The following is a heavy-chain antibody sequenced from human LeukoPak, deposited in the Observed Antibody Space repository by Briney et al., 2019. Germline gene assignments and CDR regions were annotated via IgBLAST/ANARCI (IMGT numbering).Heavy chain of an antibody. CDR2: IFSRGTT. Sequence: SETLSLTCTISGGSISGYYWSWIRQPAGKGLEWIGRIFSRGTTNYNPSLKSRVTMSVDTPKNQFSLKLSSVTAADTAVYYCARDHNGGFDPWGQGTLVTVSS. D-gene: IGHD1-1*01. CDR3: ARDHNGGFDP. CDR1: GGSISGYY. V-gene: IGHV4-4*07. J-gene: IGHJ5*02.